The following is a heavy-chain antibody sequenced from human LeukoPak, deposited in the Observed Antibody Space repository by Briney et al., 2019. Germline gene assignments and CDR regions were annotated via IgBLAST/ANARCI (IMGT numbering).Heavy chain of an antibody. D-gene: IGHD3-22*01. CDR2: ISGSGDNT. CDR3: AKGSYYDSSGSFYFDY. V-gene: IGHV3-23*01. J-gene: IGHJ4*02. Sequence: GGSLRLSCAASGFTFSSYAMSWVRQAPGKGLEWVSGISGSGDNTYYADSVKGRFTISRNNSKNTLYVQVNSLGTEDTAAYCCAKGSYYDSSGSFYFDYWGQGTLVTVSS. CDR1: GFTFSSYA.